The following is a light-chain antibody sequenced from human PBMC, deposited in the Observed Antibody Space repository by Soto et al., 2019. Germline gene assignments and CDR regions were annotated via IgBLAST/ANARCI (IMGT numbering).Light chain of an antibody. J-gene: IGLJ2*01. CDR3: QVWDSSSDHVV. V-gene: IGLV3-21*02. CDR1: NIGSKS. Sequence: SYELTQPPSVSVAPGQTASITCGGSNIGSKSAHWYQQKPGQAPVLVVFDDSDRPSGIPERISGSNSGNTATLTISRVEAGDEADYYCQVWDSSSDHVVFGGGTKLTVL. CDR2: DDS.